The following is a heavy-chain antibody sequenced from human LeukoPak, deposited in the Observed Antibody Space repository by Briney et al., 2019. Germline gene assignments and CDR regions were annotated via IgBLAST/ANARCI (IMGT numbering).Heavy chain of an antibody. Sequence: QAGGSLRLSCAASGFTFSTYSMSWVRQAPGKGLEWVSTITAGGGNKDYADSVKGRFTISRDNSKNTVYLQMNSLRAEDTAVYYCAKDSPGFGIVFDSWGLGTLVTVSS. V-gene: IGHV3-23*01. CDR1: GFTFSTYS. J-gene: IGHJ4*02. CDR2: ITAGGGNK. D-gene: IGHD3-16*01. CDR3: AKDSPGFGIVFDS.